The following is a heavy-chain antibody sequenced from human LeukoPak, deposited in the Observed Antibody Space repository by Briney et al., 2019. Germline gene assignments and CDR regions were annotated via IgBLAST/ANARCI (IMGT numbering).Heavy chain of an antibody. Sequence: ASVKVSCKASGYTFTSYYIHWMRQAPGQGLDWMGVIDPSGGSRSFAQKFQGRVTMTRDTSTSTVYMELSSLRSEDTAVYYCANDDTAIGPFDYWGQGTLVTVSS. D-gene: IGHD5-18*01. CDR1: GYTFTSYY. CDR2: IDPSGGSR. V-gene: IGHV1-46*01. CDR3: ANDDTAIGPFDY. J-gene: IGHJ4*02.